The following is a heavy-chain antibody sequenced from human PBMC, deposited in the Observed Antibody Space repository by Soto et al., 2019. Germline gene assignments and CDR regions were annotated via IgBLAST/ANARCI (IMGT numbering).Heavy chain of an antibody. D-gene: IGHD5-18*01. Sequence: GGSLRLSCAASGFTFSSYAMSWVRQAPGKGLEWVSAISGSGGSTYYADSVKGRFTISRDNSKNTLYLQMNSLRAEDTAVYYCAKKGDLQLWSMYYFDYWGQGTLVTVSS. CDR3: AKKGDLQLWSMYYFDY. J-gene: IGHJ4*02. CDR1: GFTFSSYA. CDR2: ISGSGGST. V-gene: IGHV3-23*01.